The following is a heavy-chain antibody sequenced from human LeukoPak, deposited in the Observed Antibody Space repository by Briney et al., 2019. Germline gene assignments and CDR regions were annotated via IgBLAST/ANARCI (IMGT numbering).Heavy chain of an antibody. V-gene: IGHV4-34*01. CDR2: INHSGST. J-gene: IGHJ4*02. Sequence: SETLSLTCAVYGGSFSGYYWSWMRQPPGKGLEWIGEINHSGSTNYNPSLQSRVTISLDTSKNQFSLKLSSVTAADTAVYYCARVHGYSGYPVDYWGQGTLVTVSS. CDR3: ARVHGYSGYPVDY. D-gene: IGHD5-12*01. CDR1: GGSFSGYY.